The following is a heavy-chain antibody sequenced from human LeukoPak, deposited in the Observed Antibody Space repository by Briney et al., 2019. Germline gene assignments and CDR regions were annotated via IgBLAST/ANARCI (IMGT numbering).Heavy chain of an antibody. CDR1: GFTFSSYA. CDR2: ISDTGATT. D-gene: IGHD2-8*01. Sequence: PGGSLRLSCAGSGFTFSSYAMSWVRQAPGKGLEWVSAISDTGATTYDADSVKGRFTISRDNSRSTLYLQMNSLRAEDTALYYCAKDTSIGRYCTNGVCSPFDYWGQGTLDTVSS. J-gene: IGHJ4*02. CDR3: AKDTSIGRYCTNGVCSPFDY. V-gene: IGHV3-23*01.